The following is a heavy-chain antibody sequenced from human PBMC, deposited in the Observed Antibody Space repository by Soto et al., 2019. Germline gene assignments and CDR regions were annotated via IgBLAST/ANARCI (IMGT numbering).Heavy chain of an antibody. V-gene: IGHV3-23*01. CDR1: GFTFSNYA. D-gene: IGHD5-18*01. J-gene: IGHJ4*02. CDR3: AKDADSYGLGYYFDC. Sequence: GGSLRLSCAASGFTFSNYAMTWVRQAPGKGLEWVSTVSGSGGSTYYADSVKGRFTISRDNSKNTLYLQMNSLRAEDTAVYYCAKDADSYGLGYYFDCWGQGTLVTVSS. CDR2: VSGSGGST.